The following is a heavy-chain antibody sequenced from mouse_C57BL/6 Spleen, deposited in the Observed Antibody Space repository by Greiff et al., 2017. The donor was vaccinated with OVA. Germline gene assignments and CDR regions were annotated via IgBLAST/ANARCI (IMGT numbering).Heavy chain of an antibody. CDR2: IYPGDGDT. D-gene: IGHD1-1*01. J-gene: IGHJ2*01. Sequence: VQLQQSGPELVKPGASVKISCKASGYAFSSSWMNWVKQRPGKGLEWIGRIYPGDGDTNYNGKFKGKATLTADKCSSTAYMQLSSLTSEDAAVYFCARSYYGSSWDYWGQCTTLTVSS. CDR3: ARSYYGSSWDY. CDR1: GYAFSSSW. V-gene: IGHV1-82*01.